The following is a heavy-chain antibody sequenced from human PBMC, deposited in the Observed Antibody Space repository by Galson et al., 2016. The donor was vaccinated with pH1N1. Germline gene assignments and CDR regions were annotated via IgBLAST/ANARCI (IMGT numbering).Heavy chain of an antibody. Sequence: ETLSLPCSVSGGSVSSYFWSWIRRPPGKGLEWIGYIYHTGDTDYNPSLKSRVTMSVDTSKNQFSLRLTSLTAADTAVYYCARGSRGWFDPWGLGTQVTVSS. CDR3: ARGSRGWFDP. D-gene: IGHD3-10*01. CDR1: GGSVSSYF. J-gene: IGHJ5*02. CDR2: IYHTGDT. V-gene: IGHV4-59*02.